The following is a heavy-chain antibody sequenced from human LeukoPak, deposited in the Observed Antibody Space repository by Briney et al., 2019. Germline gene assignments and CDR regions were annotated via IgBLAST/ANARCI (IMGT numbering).Heavy chain of an antibody. Sequence: PSETLSLTCTVSGGSISSGDYYWSWIRQPPGKGLEWIGYMYYSGSTYYNPSLNSRVTISVDTSKNQFSLKLSSVTAADTAVYYCARPYYYDSRIDPWGQGTLVTVSS. D-gene: IGHD3-22*01. V-gene: IGHV4-30-4*08. J-gene: IGHJ5*02. CDR3: ARPYYYDSRIDP. CDR2: MYYSGST. CDR1: GGSISSGDYY.